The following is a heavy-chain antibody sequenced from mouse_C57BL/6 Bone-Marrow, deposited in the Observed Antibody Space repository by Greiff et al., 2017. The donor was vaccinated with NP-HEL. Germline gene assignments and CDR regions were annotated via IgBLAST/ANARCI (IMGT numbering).Heavy chain of an antibody. CDR1: GYTFTGYW. D-gene: IGHD1-1*01. Sequence: QVQLQQSGAELMKPGASVKLSCKATGYTFTGYWIEWVKQRPGHGLEWIGEILPGSGSTNYNEKFKGKATFTADTSSNTAYMQLSSLTTEDAAIYYCASCGDYYGSSYYFDYWGQGTTLTVSS. CDR3: ASCGDYYGSSYYFDY. CDR2: ILPGSGST. V-gene: IGHV1-9*01. J-gene: IGHJ2*01.